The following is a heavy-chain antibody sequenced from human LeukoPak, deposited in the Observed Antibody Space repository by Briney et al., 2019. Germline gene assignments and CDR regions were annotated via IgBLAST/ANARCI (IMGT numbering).Heavy chain of an antibody. Sequence: GGSLRLSCAASGFSFSNYWMHWVRQAPGKGLVWVSRINSDGSSTTYADSVKGRFTISRDNAKNSLYLQMNSLRAEDTAVYYCARDFGQWQLNGGYYFDYWGQGTLVTVSS. CDR3: ARDFGQWQLNGGYYFDY. V-gene: IGHV3-74*01. J-gene: IGHJ4*02. D-gene: IGHD1-26*01. CDR2: INSDGSST. CDR1: GFSFSNYW.